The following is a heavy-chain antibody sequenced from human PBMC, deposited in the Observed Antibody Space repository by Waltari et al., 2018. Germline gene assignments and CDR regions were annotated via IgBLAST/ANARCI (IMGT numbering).Heavy chain of an antibody. Sequence: EVQLVESGGGLVQPGGSLRLSCAASGFTFTSYAMSWVRQAPGKGLEWVSAMSEGGGNTYYADSIKGRFTISRDNAKNTLYLQMKSLRIEDTAVYHCARAVEPDYWGQGTLVTVSS. D-gene: IGHD2-15*01. CDR2: MSEGGGNT. V-gene: IGHV3-23*04. CDR1: GFTFTSYA. J-gene: IGHJ4*02. CDR3: ARAVEPDY.